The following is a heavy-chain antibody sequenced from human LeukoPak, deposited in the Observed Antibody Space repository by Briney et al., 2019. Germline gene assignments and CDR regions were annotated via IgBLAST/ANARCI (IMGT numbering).Heavy chain of an antibody. J-gene: IGHJ5*02. CDR2: INPNSGGT. CDR3: ARGLRFNRGWFDP. V-gene: IGHV1-2*02. D-gene: IGHD3-3*01. CDR1: GYTFTSYG. Sequence: ASVKVSCKASGYTFTSYGISWVRQAPGQGLEWMGWINPNSGGTNYAQKFQGRVTMTRDTSISTAYMELSRLRSDDTAVYYCARGLRFNRGWFDPWGQGTLVTVSS.